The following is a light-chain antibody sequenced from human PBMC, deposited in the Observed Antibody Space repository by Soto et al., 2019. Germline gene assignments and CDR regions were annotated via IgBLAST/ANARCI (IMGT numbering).Light chain of an antibody. V-gene: IGKV1-39*01. CDR2: GSS. Sequence: DIQMTQSPASLAASLGDRITISCRASQTISNYLNWYHQKPGEAPKILIYGSSTLQSGVPSTFSGSGSWTEFTLSISSLQPEDFGTYYCQQSYNVPFTFGPGTKVDVK. CDR1: QTISNY. J-gene: IGKJ3*01. CDR3: QQSYNVPFT.